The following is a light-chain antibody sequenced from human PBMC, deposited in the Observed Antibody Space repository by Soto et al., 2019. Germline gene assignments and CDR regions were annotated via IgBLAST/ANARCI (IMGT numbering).Light chain of an antibody. CDR2: DAS. J-gene: IGKJ2*01. CDR1: QSVSSS. CDR3: QQRSNWPRT. Sequence: EIVLTQSPATLSLSPGGRATLSCRASQSVSSSLAWFQHKPGQAPRLLIYDASNRATGIPARFSGSGSGTDFTLTISSLEPEDFAVYYCQQRSNWPRTFGQGTKLEIK. V-gene: IGKV3-11*01.